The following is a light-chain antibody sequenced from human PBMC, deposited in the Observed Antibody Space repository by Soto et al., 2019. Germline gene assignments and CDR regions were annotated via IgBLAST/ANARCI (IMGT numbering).Light chain of an antibody. Sequence: EIVLTQSPGTLSLSPGERATLSCRDSQSVRNNYLAWYQQKPGQAPRLLIYGASHRATGIPDRFSGSGSGTDFTLTISRLEPEDFAVYYCQQYGSSGSFGQGTKVDIK. CDR2: GAS. J-gene: IGKJ1*01. V-gene: IGKV3-20*01. CDR3: QQYGSSGS. CDR1: QSVRNNY.